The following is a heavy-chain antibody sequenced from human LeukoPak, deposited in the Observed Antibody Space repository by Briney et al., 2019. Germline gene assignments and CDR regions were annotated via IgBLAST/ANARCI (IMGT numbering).Heavy chain of an antibody. D-gene: IGHD6-19*01. Sequence: GGSLRLSCAASGFTFSSYAMRWVRQAPGKGLEWVAVISYDGSNKYYADSVKGRFTISRDNSKNTLYLQMNSLRAEDTAVYYCAREHSSGWYSKRFDYWGQGTLVTVSS. J-gene: IGHJ4*02. V-gene: IGHV3-30-3*01. CDR2: ISYDGSNK. CDR1: GFTFSSYA. CDR3: AREHSSGWYSKRFDY.